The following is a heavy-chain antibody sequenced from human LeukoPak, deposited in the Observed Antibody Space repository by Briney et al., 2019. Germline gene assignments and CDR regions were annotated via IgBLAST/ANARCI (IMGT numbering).Heavy chain of an antibody. CDR2: ITAGGDTT. CDR1: GFTFSSYA. D-gene: IGHD4-23*01. V-gene: IGHV3-23*01. J-gene: IGHJ4*02. CDR3: AQNDYGGNSGY. Sequence: GGSLRLSCAASGFTFSSYAMSWVRQAPGKGLEWISGITAGGDTTHHTDSVQGRFSISRDNSKNTLFLQMNSLRAEDTAVYYCAQNDYGGNSGYWGQGTLVTVSS.